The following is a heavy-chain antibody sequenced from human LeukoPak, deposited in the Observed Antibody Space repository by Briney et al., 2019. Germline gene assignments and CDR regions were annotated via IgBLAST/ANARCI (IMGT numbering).Heavy chain of an antibody. D-gene: IGHD5-24*01. J-gene: IGHJ4*02. CDR3: ASIVVEWATRDY. Sequence: PSETLSLTCTVSGGSISSSSYYWGWIRQPPGKGLEWIGSIYYSGSTYYNPSLKSRVTISVDTSKNQFSLKLSSVTAADTAVYYCASIVVEWATRDYWGQGTLVTVSS. CDR1: GGSISSSSYY. V-gene: IGHV4-39*07. CDR2: IYYSGST.